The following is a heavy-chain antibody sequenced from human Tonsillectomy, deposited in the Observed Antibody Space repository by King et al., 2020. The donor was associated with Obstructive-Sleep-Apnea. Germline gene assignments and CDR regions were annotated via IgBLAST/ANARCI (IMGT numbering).Heavy chain of an antibody. Sequence: VQLVESGAEVKKPGESLKISCQGSGYTFTSYWIGWVRQMPGKGLEWMGIIYPGDSDTRYSPSFQGQVTVSADKSNSTAYLQWSSLKASDTAMYYCARRRGWYGLPGDAFDIWGQGTMVTVSS. CDR1: GYTFTSYW. D-gene: IGHD6-19*01. CDR3: ARRRGWYGLPGDAFDI. CDR2: IYPGDSDT. J-gene: IGHJ3*02. V-gene: IGHV5-51*01.